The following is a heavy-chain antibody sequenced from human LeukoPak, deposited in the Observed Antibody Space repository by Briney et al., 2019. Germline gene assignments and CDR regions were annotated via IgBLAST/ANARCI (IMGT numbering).Heavy chain of an antibody. CDR3: AKAPCSSTSCYNGGY. J-gene: IGHJ4*02. V-gene: IGHV3-30*02. CDR1: GFTFSSYG. D-gene: IGHD2-2*02. CDR2: IRYDGSNK. Sequence: GGSLRLSCAASGFTFSSYGMHWVRQAPGKGLEWVAFIRYDGSNKYYADSVKGRFTISRDSSKNTLYLQMNSLRAEDTAVYYCAKAPCSSTSCYNGGYWGQGTPVTVSS.